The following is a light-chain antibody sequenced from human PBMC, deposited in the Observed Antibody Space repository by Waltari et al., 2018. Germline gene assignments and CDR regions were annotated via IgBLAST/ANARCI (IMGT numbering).Light chain of an antibody. Sequence: DIVMTQSPDSLAVSLGERATINCKSSQSVLSSSNNKNYLVWYQQKPGHPPQLLIYWASTRESGVPDRFTGSGSGTDFTLTISSLQAEDVAVYYCQQFYNTPWTFGQGTKVEIK. CDR3: QQFYNTPWT. V-gene: IGKV4-1*01. CDR1: QSVLSSSNNKNY. CDR2: WAS. J-gene: IGKJ1*01.